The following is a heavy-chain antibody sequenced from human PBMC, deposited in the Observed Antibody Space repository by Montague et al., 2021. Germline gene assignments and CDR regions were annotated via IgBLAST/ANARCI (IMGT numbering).Heavy chain of an antibody. CDR2: SSGTGADT. CDR3: ARDGYNWLPYDY. V-gene: IGHV3-23*01. CDR1: GFTLDSYM. D-gene: IGHD1-1*01. J-gene: IGHJ4*02. Sequence: SLRLSCAGSGFTLDSYMMSWVRQAPGKGLEWVSASSGTGADTYYADSVKGRFTISRDNSKNTLYLQMDSLRDDDTAVYYCARDGYNWLPYDYWGQGTLVTVSS.